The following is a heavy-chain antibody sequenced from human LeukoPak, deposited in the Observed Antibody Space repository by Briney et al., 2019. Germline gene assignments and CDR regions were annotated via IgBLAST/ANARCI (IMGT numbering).Heavy chain of an antibody. CDR3: ARAQWDIVVVVAAYNAFDI. J-gene: IGHJ3*02. Sequence: GGSLRLSCAASGFTFSSYSMNWVRQAPGKGLEWVSSISSSSYIYYADSVKGRFTISRDNAKNSLYLQMNSLRAEDTAVYYCARAQWDIVVVVAAYNAFDIWGQGTMVTVSS. CDR1: GFTFSSYS. CDR2: ISSSSYI. D-gene: IGHD2-15*01. V-gene: IGHV3-21*01.